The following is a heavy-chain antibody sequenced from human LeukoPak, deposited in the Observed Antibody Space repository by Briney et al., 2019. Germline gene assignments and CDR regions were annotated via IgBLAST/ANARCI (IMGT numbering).Heavy chain of an antibody. Sequence: GGTLRLSCAASTFTFSVYGMSWVRQAPGKGLEWVSGISDSGDSTYYADSVKGRFTISRDNSKNTLYLQMNSLRAEDTAVYYCAKEGGYSYGNQFDYWGQGTLVTVSS. CDR2: ISDSGDST. CDR3: AKEGGYSYGNQFDY. V-gene: IGHV3-23*01. CDR1: TFTFSVYG. D-gene: IGHD5-18*01. J-gene: IGHJ4*02.